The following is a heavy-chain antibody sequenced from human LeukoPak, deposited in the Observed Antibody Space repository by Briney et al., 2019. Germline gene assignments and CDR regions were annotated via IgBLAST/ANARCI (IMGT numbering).Heavy chain of an antibody. D-gene: IGHD1-26*01. CDR1: GGTFSSYA. CDR2: IIPILGIA. CDR3: ARDMTVGATTKAFDI. Sequence: EASVKVSRKASGGTFSSYAISWVRQAPGQGLEWMGRIIPILGIANYAQKFQGRVTITADKSTSTAYMELSSLRSEDTAVYYCARDMTVGATTKAFDIWGQGTMVTVSS. J-gene: IGHJ3*02. V-gene: IGHV1-69*04.